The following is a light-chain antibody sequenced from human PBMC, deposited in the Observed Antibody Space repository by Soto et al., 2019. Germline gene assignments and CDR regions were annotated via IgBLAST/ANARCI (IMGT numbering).Light chain of an antibody. CDR2: DAS. Sequence: EIVLTQSPATLSLSPGERATLSCRASQSVSRYLAWYQQKPGQAPRLLIYDASNRATGIPARFSGSGSGTDFTLTISSLEPEECAVYYCQQRSDWPSTFGGGTKVQIK. J-gene: IGKJ4*02. CDR1: QSVSRY. V-gene: IGKV3-11*01. CDR3: QQRSDWPST.